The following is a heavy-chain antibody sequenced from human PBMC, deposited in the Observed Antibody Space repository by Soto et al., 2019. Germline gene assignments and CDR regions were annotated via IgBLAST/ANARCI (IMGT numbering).Heavy chain of an antibody. CDR2: FSLSGTT. CDR1: GASITGTSY. J-gene: IGHJ4*02. CDR3: ARGMTPTGATAWYYFDS. Sequence: SETLSLTFTVSGASITGTSYGSWIRQPAGKGLEWIGRFSLSGTTNYNPSLRSRVTMSADVSKNQFSLRLTSVTAADTALYYCARGMTPTGATAWYYFDSWGQGTLVTVSS. D-gene: IGHD1-1*01. V-gene: IGHV4-4*07.